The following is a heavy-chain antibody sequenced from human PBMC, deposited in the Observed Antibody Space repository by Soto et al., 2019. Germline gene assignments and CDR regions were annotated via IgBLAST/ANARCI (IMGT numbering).Heavy chain of an antibody. D-gene: IGHD6-19*01. CDR2: IYYSGST. V-gene: IGHV4-39*01. Sequence: PSETLSLTCTVSGGSISSSSYYWGWIRQPPGKGLEWIGSIYYSGSTYYNPSLKSRVTISVDTSKNQFSLKLSSVTAADTAVYYCAGGIVAVAGDWFDPWGQGTLVTVSS. CDR3: AGGIVAVAGDWFDP. CDR1: GGSISSSSYY. J-gene: IGHJ5*02.